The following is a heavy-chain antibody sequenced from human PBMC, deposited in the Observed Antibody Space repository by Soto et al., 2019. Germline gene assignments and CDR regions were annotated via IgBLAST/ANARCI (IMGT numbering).Heavy chain of an antibody. CDR3: ARESGGSGWPDFDY. D-gene: IGHD6-19*01. J-gene: IGHJ4*02. CDR2: IYTSGST. V-gene: IGHV4-4*07. CDR1: GGSISSYY. Sequence: RSLTCTVSGGSISSYYWSWIRQPAGKGLEWIGRIYTSGSTNYNPSLKSRVTMSVDTSKNQFSLKLSSVTAADTAVYYCARESGGSGWPDFDYWGQGTLVTVSS.